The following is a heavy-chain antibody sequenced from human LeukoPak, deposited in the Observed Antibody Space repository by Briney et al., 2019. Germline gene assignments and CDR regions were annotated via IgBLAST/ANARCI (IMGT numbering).Heavy chain of an antibody. J-gene: IGHJ5*02. V-gene: IGHV3-33*01. CDR3: ARDVDTSNHMGIFDP. D-gene: IGHD1-26*01. Sequence: GRSLRLSCAGSGFTFSHYGMHWVRQAPGKGLEWVAGIQYDGSKTYYGDSVKRRFSISRDNSRNTLYLQMSSLRAEDTAVYSCARDVDTSNHMGIFDPWGQGTLVTVSS. CDR2: IQYDGSKT. CDR1: GFTFSHYG.